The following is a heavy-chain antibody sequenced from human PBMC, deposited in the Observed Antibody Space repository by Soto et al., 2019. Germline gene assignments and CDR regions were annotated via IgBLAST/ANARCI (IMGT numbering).Heavy chain of an antibody. J-gene: IGHJ1*01. CDR1: GGTFNTYA. Sequence: QLQLVQSGAEVKERGSSVKISCKTYGGTFNTYALTWVRQAPGQGLAWIGGIIPMFGIKNVAQRCQGRATLNADYSRTTASMETTSLRSDDTAAYYCAKEAGYHWGQGTLGTVSS. CDR2: IIPMFGIK. CDR3: AKEAGYH. V-gene: IGHV1-69*17. D-gene: IGHD1-1*01.